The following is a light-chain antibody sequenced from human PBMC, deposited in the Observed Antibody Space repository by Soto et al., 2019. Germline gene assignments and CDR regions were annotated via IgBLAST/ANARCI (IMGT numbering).Light chain of an antibody. J-gene: IGKJ2*01. CDR3: QQFNSYPHT. Sequence: AIQLTQSPSSLSASVGDRVTITCRASQGISSALAWYQQKPGKAPKLLIYDASSLESGVPSRFSGSGSGTDFTLTISSLQTEDFATYYCQQFNSYPHTFGPGTKLEIK. CDR1: QGISSA. V-gene: IGKV1-13*02. CDR2: DAS.